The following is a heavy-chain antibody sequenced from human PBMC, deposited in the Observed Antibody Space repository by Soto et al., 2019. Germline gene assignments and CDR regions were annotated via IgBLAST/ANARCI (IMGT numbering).Heavy chain of an antibody. Sequence: ETLSLPCVVSGGSFSTYYYNWIRQSPGKGLEWIGEINHSGNNNYSPSLKSRVTRSLDTSKNQFSLKLTSVTAADTAVYYCARGGSNDWQVAFDIWGQGTMVTVSS. J-gene: IGHJ3*02. CDR1: GGSFSTYY. CDR2: INHSGNN. CDR3: ARGGSNDWQVAFDI. D-gene: IGHD3-9*01. V-gene: IGHV4-34*01.